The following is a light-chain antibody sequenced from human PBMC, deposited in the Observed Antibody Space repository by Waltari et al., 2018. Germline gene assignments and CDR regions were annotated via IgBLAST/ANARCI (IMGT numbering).Light chain of an antibody. Sequence: QLMLTQSPSASASLGASVKLTCTLSSGNSSYAIAWHQQQPEKGPRYLMKVNSDGSHIKGDGSPDRFSGSSSGAERYLTISSLQSEDEAEYYCQTGGFGIWVFGGGTKLTIL. V-gene: IGLV4-69*01. CDR3: QTGGFGIWV. CDR2: VNSDGSH. CDR1: SGNSSYA. J-gene: IGLJ3*02.